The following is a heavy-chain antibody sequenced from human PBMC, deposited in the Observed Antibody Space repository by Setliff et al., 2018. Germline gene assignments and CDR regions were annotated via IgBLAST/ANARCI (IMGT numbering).Heavy chain of an antibody. CDR1: GVSIGSGSNY. J-gene: IGHJ6*02. Sequence: KSSETLSLTCTVSGVSIGSGSNYWGWFRQPAGKGLEWIGRIYTTGTTNYSPSLTGRVTISADTSKNQISLKLSSVSAADTAVYYCAREFVVISFVKNIHHHYGMDVWGQGTTVTVSS. CDR3: AREFVVISFVKNIHHHYGMDV. V-gene: IGHV4-61*02. D-gene: IGHD2-21*01. CDR2: IYTTGTT.